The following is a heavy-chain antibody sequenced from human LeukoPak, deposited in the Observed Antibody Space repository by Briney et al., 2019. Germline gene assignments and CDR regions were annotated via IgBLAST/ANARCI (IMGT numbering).Heavy chain of an antibody. D-gene: IGHD6-6*01. CDR3: ARVLDSSSPPDY. J-gene: IGHJ4*02. Sequence: PGGSLRLSCAASGFTFSSYGMHWVRQAPGKGLEWVAVIWYDGSNKYYAESVKGRFTISRDNSQNTLYLQMNSLRAEDTAVYYCARVLDSSSPPDYWGQGTLVTVSS. CDR2: IWYDGSNK. CDR1: GFTFSSYG. V-gene: IGHV3-33*01.